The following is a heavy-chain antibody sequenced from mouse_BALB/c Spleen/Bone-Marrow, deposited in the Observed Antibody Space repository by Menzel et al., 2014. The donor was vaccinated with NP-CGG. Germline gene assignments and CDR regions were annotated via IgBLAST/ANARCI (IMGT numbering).Heavy chain of an antibody. CDR3: GRGRGWYFGY. CDR1: GYAFSGYW. Sequence: QVQLKDSGAELVRPGSSVKISCKASGYAFSGYWMNWVKQRPGQGLEWIGQIYPGDGDTNYNGKFKGKATLTADKSSSTASMQLSSLTSADSAVYFCGRGRGWYFGYWGQGTTLTVSS. J-gene: IGHJ2*01. D-gene: IGHD2-3*01. CDR2: IYPGDGDT. V-gene: IGHV1-80*01.